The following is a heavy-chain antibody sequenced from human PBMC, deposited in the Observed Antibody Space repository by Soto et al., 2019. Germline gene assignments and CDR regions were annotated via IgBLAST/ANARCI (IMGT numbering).Heavy chain of an antibody. D-gene: IGHD5-18*01. CDR3: ARVPRYSFPTSDDLDS. CDR2: ITPIYPTT. CDR1: GGTFYTYT. J-gene: IGHJ4*02. Sequence: ASVKVSCKASGGTFYTYTFSWVRQAPGQGLEWMGSITPIYPTTNYAEKFQGRLTVTADGSTNTAYMELNSLTSEDTAVYYCARVPRYSFPTSDDLDSWGQGTLVTVSS. V-gene: IGHV1-69*13.